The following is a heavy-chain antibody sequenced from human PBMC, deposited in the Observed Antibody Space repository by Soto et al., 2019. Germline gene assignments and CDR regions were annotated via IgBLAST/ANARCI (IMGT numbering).Heavy chain of an antibody. CDR1: GDSVSSNSAA. J-gene: IGHJ5*02. CDR3: ARHIDWPPSGWFDP. V-gene: IGHV6-1*01. CDR2: TYYRSRWYD. Sequence: QVQLQQSGPGLVKPSQTLSLTCAISGDSVSSNSAAWNWIRQSPSRGLEWLGRTYYRSRWYDDYAVSVRSRITINPDTSKNQFSRQLNSVTPEDTAIYYCARHIDWPPSGWFDPWGQGTLVIVSS. D-gene: IGHD3-9*01.